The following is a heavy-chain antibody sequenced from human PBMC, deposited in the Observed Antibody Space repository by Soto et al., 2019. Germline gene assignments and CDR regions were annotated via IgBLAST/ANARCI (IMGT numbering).Heavy chain of an antibody. CDR2: ISSTTHYI. Sequence: GGSLRLSCAASGFTFTRYSMNWVRQAPGKGLEWVSSISSTTHYIYYADSMRGRFTISRDNAKNAVYLEMNSLRAEDTAVYYCVRESEDLTSNFDYWGQGTLVTVSS. CDR3: VRESEDLTSNFDY. J-gene: IGHJ4*02. V-gene: IGHV3-21*06. CDR1: GFTFTRYS.